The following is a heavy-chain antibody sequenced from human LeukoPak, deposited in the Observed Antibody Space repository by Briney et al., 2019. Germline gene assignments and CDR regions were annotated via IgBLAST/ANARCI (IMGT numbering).Heavy chain of an antibody. CDR2: INTAGST. CDR3: ASFRDTDY. Sequence: PGGSLRLSCEVSGLTFSNVWMHWVRQTPGQGLVWVCRINTAGSTVYADPVKGRFTISRDSAKNMVYLQMNSLRTEDTAVYYCASFRDTDYWGRGTMVTVSS. J-gene: IGHJ3*01. V-gene: IGHV3-74*01. D-gene: IGHD4-11*01. CDR1: GLTFSNVW.